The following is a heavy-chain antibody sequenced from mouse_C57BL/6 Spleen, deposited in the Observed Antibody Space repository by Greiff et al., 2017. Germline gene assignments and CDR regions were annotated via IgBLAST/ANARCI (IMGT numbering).Heavy chain of an antibody. CDR1: GFNIKDDY. V-gene: IGHV14-4*01. D-gene: IGHD1-1*01. J-gene: IGHJ1*03. CDR3: TTLITTVVADWYFDV. CDR2: IDPENGDT. Sequence: VQLQQSGAELVRPGASVKLSCTASGFNIKDDYMHWVKQRPEQGLEWIGWIDPENGDTEYASKFQGKATITADTSSNTAYLQLRSLTSEDTAVYYCTTLITTVVADWYFDVWGTGTTVTVSS.